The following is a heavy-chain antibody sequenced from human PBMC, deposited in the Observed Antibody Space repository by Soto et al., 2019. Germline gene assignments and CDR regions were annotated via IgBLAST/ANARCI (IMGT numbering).Heavy chain of an antibody. CDR2: IIPIFGTA. CDR1: GGTFSSYA. D-gene: IGHD1-7*01. V-gene: IGHV1-69*01. CDR3: ARGVGLELGYYYYGMDV. Sequence: QVQLVQSGAEVKKPGSSVKVSCKASGGTFSSYAISWVRQAPGQGLEWMGGIIPIFGTANYAQKFQGRVTITADESTSTAYMELSSLRSEDTAVYYCARGVGLELGYYYYGMDVWGQGTTVTVSS. J-gene: IGHJ6*02.